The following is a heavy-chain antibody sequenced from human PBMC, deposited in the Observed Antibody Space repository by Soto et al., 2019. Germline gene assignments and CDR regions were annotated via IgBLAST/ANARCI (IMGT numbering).Heavy chain of an antibody. Sequence: SRPTLVTPTQTLTLTCTFSGVSLSTSGMCVSWIRQPPGKALEWLARIDLDDDKYYSTSRKNRLTISKDTSKDQVVLTMTNMDPVDTATYYCARMPYYDILTGPKYYYGMDVWGQGTTVTV. V-gene: IGHV2-70*11. CDR2: IDLDDDK. CDR1: GVSLSTSGMC. CDR3: ARMPYYDILTGPKYYYGMDV. D-gene: IGHD3-9*01. J-gene: IGHJ6*02.